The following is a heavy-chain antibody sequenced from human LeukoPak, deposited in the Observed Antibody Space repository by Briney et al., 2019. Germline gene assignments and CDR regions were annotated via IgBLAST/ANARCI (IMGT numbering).Heavy chain of an antibody. CDR3: AKGGGSGSYYIFDF. CDR2: ISGSGGGT. Sequence: GGSLRLSCVASGFTFGTYAMNWVRQAPGKGLELISGISGSGGGTYYGDSVKGRFTISRDNSKNTVYLQMDNLRADDTAVYYCAKGGGSGSYYIFDFWGQGTLVTVSS. V-gene: IGHV3-23*01. D-gene: IGHD3-10*01. J-gene: IGHJ4*02. CDR1: GFTFGTYA.